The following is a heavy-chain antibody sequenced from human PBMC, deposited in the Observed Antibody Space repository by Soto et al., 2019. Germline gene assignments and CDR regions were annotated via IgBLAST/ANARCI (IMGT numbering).Heavy chain of an antibody. CDR3: AREREVTIFGVVHRTYGMDV. CDR1: GGSISSYY. J-gene: IGHJ6*02. Sequence: LEILSLTCTVSGGSISSYYWSWIRQPPGKGLEWIGYIYYSGSTNYNPPLKSRVTISVDTSKNQFSLKLSSVTAADTAVYYCAREREVTIFGVVHRTYGMDVWGQGTTVTVSS. D-gene: IGHD3-3*01. V-gene: IGHV4-59*01. CDR2: IYYSGST.